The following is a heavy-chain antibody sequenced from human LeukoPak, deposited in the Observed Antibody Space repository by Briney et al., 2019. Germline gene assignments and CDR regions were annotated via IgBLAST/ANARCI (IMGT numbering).Heavy chain of an antibody. D-gene: IGHD4-17*01. CDR1: GYTFTGYY. J-gene: IGHJ3*02. V-gene: IGHV1-2*02. CDR3: ATLVRTTVTTSAFDI. CDR2: INPNSGGT. Sequence: ASVKVSCKASGYTFTGYYMHWVRQVPGQGLEWMGWINPNSGGTNYAQKFQGRVTMTRDTSISTAYMELSRLRSDDTAVYYCATLVRTTVTTSAFDIWGQGTMVTVSS.